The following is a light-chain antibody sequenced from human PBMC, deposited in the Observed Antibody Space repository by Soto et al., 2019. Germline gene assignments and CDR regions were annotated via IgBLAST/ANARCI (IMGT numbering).Light chain of an antibody. V-gene: IGKV1-5*01. Sequence: DIQMTQSPSTQSASVGDGVTITCRASQSIGTWLAWYQQKPGKAPKVLIYDVSTLKSGVPSRFSGSASATEFTLSISSLQPDDFATYYCQQYKSYWTFGQGTKVDIK. CDR2: DVS. CDR1: QSIGTW. CDR3: QQYKSYWT. J-gene: IGKJ1*01.